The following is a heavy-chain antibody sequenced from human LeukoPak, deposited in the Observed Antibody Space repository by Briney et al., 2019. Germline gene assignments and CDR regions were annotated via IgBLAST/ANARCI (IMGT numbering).Heavy chain of an antibody. CDR2: MNPNSGNT. J-gene: IGHJ3*02. D-gene: IGHD1-26*01. Sequence: ASVKVSCKASGYTFTSYDINWVRQATGQGLEWMGWMNPNSGNTGYAQEFQGRVTMTEDTSTDTAYMELSSLRSEDTAVYYCATEIGIEWVLGGAFDIWGQGTMVTVSS. V-gene: IGHV1-8*01. CDR3: ATEIGIEWVLGGAFDI. CDR1: GYTFTSYD.